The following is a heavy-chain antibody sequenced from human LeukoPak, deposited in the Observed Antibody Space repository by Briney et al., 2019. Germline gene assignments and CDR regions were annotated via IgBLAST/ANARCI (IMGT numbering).Heavy chain of an antibody. CDR3: AKDRDSSGYYDY. CDR2: ISGSGGST. CDR1: GFTFSSHA. J-gene: IGHJ4*02. Sequence: GGSLRLSCAASGFTFSSHAMSWVRQAPGKGLEWVSTISGSGGSTYYADSVRGQFTISRDNPKNTLYLQMNSLRAEDTAVYYCAKDRDSSGYYDYWGQGTLVTVSS. D-gene: IGHD3-22*01. V-gene: IGHV3-23*01.